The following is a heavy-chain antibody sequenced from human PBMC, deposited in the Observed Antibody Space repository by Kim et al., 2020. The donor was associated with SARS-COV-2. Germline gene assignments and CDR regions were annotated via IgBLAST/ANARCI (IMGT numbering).Heavy chain of an antibody. D-gene: IGHD4-17*01. J-gene: IGHJ3*02. CDR1: GYTFTSYG. CDR3: ARGTYGGNSEGYAFDI. CDR2: ISAYNGNT. Sequence: ASVKVSCKASGYTFTSYGISWVRQAAGQGLEWMGWISAYNGNTNYAQKLQGRVTMTTDTSTSTAYMELRSLRSDDTAVYYCARGTYGGNSEGYAFDIWGQGTMVTVSS. V-gene: IGHV1-18*01.